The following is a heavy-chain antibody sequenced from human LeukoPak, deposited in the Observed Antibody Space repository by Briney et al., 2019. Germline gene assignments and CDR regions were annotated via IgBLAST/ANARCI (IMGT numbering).Heavy chain of an antibody. CDR1: GFTFSSYD. CDR3: ARVSGWYVYDY. D-gene: IGHD6-19*01. J-gene: IGHJ4*02. V-gene: IGHV3-13*01. Sequence: GGSLRLSCAASGFTFSSYDMHWVRQATGKGLEWVSAIGTAGDTHYPGSVKGRFTISRENAKNSLYLQMNSLRAGDTAVYYCARVSGWYVYDYWGQGTLVTVSS. CDR2: IGTAGDT.